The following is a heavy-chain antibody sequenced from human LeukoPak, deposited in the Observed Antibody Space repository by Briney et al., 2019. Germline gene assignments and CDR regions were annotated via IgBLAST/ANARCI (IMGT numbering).Heavy chain of an antibody. V-gene: IGHV3-30*02. J-gene: IGHJ4*02. CDR3: AKGGATVTRYVDQ. CDR1: GFTFSSYS. Sequence: PGGSLRLSCAASGFTFSSYSMQWVRQAPGKGLEWVAIIGSDGYSKYYGDSVKGRFTISRDNSKNAVCLQMNSLRTEDTAVYYCAKGGATVTRYVDQWGQGTLVTVSS. CDR2: IGSDGYSK. D-gene: IGHD4-17*01.